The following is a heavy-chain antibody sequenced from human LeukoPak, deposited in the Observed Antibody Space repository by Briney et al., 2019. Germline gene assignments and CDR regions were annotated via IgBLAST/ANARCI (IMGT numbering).Heavy chain of an antibody. CDR3: ARWRGADVLRYFDYEMEPAAPSGHFDH. D-gene: IGHD3-9*01. CDR2: ISAYKGNT. V-gene: IGHV1-18*04. CDR1: GYTLTSNG. J-gene: IGHJ4*02. Sequence: GASMKVSCKASGYTLTSNGISWVRQAPGQGLEWMGWISAYKGNTNYAQKFQGRVTMTTDTSTSTAYMGLRSLRSDDTAVYYCARWRGADVLRYFDYEMEPAAPSGHFDHWGQGTLVTVSS.